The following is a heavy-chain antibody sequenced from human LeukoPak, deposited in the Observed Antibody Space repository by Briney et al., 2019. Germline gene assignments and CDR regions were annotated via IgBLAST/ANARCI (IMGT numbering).Heavy chain of an antibody. V-gene: IGHV1-8*01. J-gene: IGHJ6*02. CDR2: MNPNSGNT. D-gene: IGHD3-10*01. CDR1: GYTFTSYD. CDR3: ARGVRVRGVIKGYYYYGMDV. Sequence: ASVKVSCKAPGYTFTSYDINWVRQATGQGLEWMGWMNPNSGNTGYAQKFQGRVTMTRNTSISTAYMELSSLRSEDTAVYYCARGVRVRGVIKGYYYYGMDVWGQGTTVTVSS.